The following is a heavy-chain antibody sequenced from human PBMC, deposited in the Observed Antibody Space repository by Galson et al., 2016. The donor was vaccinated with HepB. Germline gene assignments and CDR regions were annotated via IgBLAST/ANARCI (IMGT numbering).Heavy chain of an antibody. CDR2: ITGNSNTV. V-gene: IGHV3-9*01. D-gene: IGHD1-14*01. CDR1: GFTFSSYS. Sequence: SLRLSCAASGFTFSSYSMDWVRQAPGKGLEWVSGITGNSNTVDYGDSVKGRCTVSRDNAKNSLYLQMNSLRPEDTALYYCARGQRLFPEDSWGQGTLVTVSS. CDR3: ARGQRLFPEDS. J-gene: IGHJ5*01.